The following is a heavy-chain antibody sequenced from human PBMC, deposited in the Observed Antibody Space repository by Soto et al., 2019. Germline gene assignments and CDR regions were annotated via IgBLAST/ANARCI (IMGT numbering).Heavy chain of an antibody. D-gene: IGHD2-21*02. CDR1: GFTVSSNY. J-gene: IGHJ6*02. Sequence: GGSLRLSCAASGFTVSSNYMSWVRQAPGKGLEWVSVIYSGGSTYYADSVKGRFTISRDNSKNTLYLQMNSLRAEDTAVYYCARDRLVLTAQLWYYYYGMDVWGQGTTVTVSS. V-gene: IGHV3-53*01. CDR2: IYSGGST. CDR3: ARDRLVLTAQLWYYYYGMDV.